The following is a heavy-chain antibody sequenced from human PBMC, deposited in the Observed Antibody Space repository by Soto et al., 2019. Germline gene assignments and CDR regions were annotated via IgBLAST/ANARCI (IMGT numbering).Heavy chain of an antibody. CDR1: GYSFTSYW. J-gene: IGHJ5*02. D-gene: IGHD6-19*01. CDR2: IYPGDSDT. CDR3: ARQSPYSSGWYWFDP. Sequence: GESLKISCKGSGYSFTSYWIGWVRQMPGKGLEWMGIIYPGDSDTRYSPSFQGQVTISADKSISTAYLQWCSLRASDTAMYYCARQSPYSSGWYWFDPWGQGTLVTVSS. V-gene: IGHV5-51*01.